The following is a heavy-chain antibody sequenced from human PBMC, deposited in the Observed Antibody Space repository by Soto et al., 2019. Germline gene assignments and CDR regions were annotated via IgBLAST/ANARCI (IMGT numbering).Heavy chain of an antibody. D-gene: IGHD5-12*01. CDR3: ARGSRGYSGYAAGYYYYCMDV. V-gene: IGHV4-34*01. Sequence: PSETLSLTCAVYGGSFSGYYRNWISQPAWKWLEWIVEINHSGSTNYNPSLKSRVTISVDTSKNQFSLKLSSVPAADTAVYYGARGSRGYSGYAAGYYYYCMDVWGQGTTVT. CDR1: GGSFSGYY. CDR2: INHSGST. J-gene: IGHJ6*02.